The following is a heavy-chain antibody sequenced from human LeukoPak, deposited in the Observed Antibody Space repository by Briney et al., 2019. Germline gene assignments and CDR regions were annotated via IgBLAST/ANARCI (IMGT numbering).Heavy chain of an antibody. CDR3: AKAQGYYDC. J-gene: IGHJ4*02. V-gene: IGHV3-23*01. Sequence: GGSLRLSCASSVFIFSNYGMNWVRPAPGRGLEWVSGIGVGGTTYHADSVKGRFTTSRDTSKNTLYLQMNSLRAEDTAVYYCAKAQGYYDCWGQGTLVTVSS. D-gene: IGHD3-22*01. CDR2: IGVGGTT. CDR1: VFIFSNYG.